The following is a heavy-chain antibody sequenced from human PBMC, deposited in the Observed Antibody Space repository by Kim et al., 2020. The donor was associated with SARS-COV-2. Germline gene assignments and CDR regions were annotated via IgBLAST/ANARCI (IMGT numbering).Heavy chain of an antibody. CDR2: MNPNSGNT. J-gene: IGHJ5*02. V-gene: IGHV1-8*01. D-gene: IGHD2-2*01. CDR3: ARGLIVVVPAALSNWFDP. Sequence: ASVKVSCKASGYTFTSYDINWVRQATGQGLEWMGWMNPNSGNTGYAQKFQGRVTMTRNTSISTAYMELSSLRSEDTAVYYCARGLIVVVPAALSNWFDPWGQGTLVTVSS. CDR1: GYTFTSYD.